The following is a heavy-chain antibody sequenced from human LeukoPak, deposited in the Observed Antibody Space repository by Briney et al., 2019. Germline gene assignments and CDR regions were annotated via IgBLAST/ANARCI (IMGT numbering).Heavy chain of an antibody. Sequence: GGSLRLSCAASGFTFSSYGMHWVRQAPGKGLEWVAVISYDGSNKYYADSVKGRFTISRDNSKNTLYLQMNSLRAEDTAVYYCAKEKGLWFGREFDYWGQGTLVTVSS. J-gene: IGHJ4*02. CDR3: AKEKGLWFGREFDY. CDR2: ISYDGSNK. CDR1: GFTFSSYG. V-gene: IGHV3-30*18. D-gene: IGHD3-10*01.